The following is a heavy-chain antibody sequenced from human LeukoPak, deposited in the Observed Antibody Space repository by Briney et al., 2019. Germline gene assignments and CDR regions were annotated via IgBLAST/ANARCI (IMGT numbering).Heavy chain of an antibody. J-gene: IGHJ4*02. CDR2: IKSKTDGGTT. CDR3: TTDPYHPYYYGSGSFKN. V-gene: IGHV3-15*01. CDR1: GFTFSNAW. D-gene: IGHD3-10*01. Sequence: GGSLRLSCAASGFTFSNAWMSWVRQAPGKGLEWVGRIKSKTDGGTTDYAAPVKGRFTISRDDSKNTLYLQTNSLKTEDTAVYYCTTDPYHPYYYGSGSFKNWGQGTLVTVSS.